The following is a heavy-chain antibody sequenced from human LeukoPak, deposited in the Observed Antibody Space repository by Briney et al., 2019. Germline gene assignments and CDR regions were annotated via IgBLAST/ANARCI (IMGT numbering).Heavy chain of an antibody. CDR3: ARGTPTPGVDY. Sequence: GASVKVSCKASGDTFRRYFMNWVRQAPGQGLEWMGNIDTDTGNPKYAPGFTGHFVFSLDTSVSTAYLQINSLRAEDTAVYYCARGTPTPGVDYWGQGTQVTVSS. J-gene: IGHJ4*02. D-gene: IGHD1-1*01. V-gene: IGHV7-4-1*02. CDR1: GDTFRRYF. CDR2: IDTDTGNP.